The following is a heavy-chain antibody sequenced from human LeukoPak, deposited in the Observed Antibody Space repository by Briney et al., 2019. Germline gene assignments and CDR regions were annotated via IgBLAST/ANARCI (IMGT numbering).Heavy chain of an antibody. Sequence: PGGSLRLSCAASGFTFSSYWMHWVRQAPGKGLVWVSRINSDGTITTYGDSVKGRFTISRDNAKNTLYLQMNSLTAEDTAVYYCGTTALGYDPWGQGTLVTVSS. J-gene: IGHJ5*02. CDR2: INSDGTIT. D-gene: IGHD2/OR15-2a*01. CDR1: GFTFSSYW. V-gene: IGHV3-74*01. CDR3: GTTALGYDP.